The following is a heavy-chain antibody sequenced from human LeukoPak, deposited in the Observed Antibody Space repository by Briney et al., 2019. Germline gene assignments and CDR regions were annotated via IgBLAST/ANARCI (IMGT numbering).Heavy chain of an antibody. CDR1: GYTFTSYG. D-gene: IGHD2-15*01. CDR2: ISAYNGNT. Sequence: ASVKVSCKASGYTFTSYGISWVRQAPGQGLEWMGWISAYNGNTNYAQKLQGRVTMTTDTSTSTAYMELRSLRSDDTAVYYCAAHRPASAYYYYMDFWGKGTTVTISS. CDR3: AAHRPASAYYYYMDF. J-gene: IGHJ6*03. V-gene: IGHV1-18*01.